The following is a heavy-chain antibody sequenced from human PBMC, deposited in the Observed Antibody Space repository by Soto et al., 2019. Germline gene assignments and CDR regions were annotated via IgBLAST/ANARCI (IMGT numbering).Heavy chain of an antibody. CDR2: ISAYNGNT. J-gene: IGHJ6*03. Sequence: ASVKVSCKASGYTFTSYGISWVRQAPGQGLEWMGWISAYNGNTNYAQKLQGRVTMTTDTSTSTAYMELRSLRSDDTAVYYCARAPDYYYYYYMDVWGKGTTVTVSS. CDR1: GYTFTSYG. CDR3: ARAPDYYYYYYMDV. V-gene: IGHV1-18*01.